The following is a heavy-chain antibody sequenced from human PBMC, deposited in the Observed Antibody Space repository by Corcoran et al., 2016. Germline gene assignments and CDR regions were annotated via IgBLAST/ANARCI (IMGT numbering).Heavy chain of an antibody. CDR2: INPNSGGT. Sequence: QVQLVQSGAEVKKPGASVKVSCKASGYTFTGYYMHWVRQAPGQGLEWRGWINPNSGGTNYAQTCQGRVTMTRDTSISKAYMELRRLRSDDTAVYYCARAGTTDGYYYYYGMDVWGQGTTVTVSS. J-gene: IGHJ6*02. D-gene: IGHD1-1*01. CDR3: ARAGTTDGYYYYYGMDV. CDR1: GYTFTGYY. V-gene: IGHV1-2*02.